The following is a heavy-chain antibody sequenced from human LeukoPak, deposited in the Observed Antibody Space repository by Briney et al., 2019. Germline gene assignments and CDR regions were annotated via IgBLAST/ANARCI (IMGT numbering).Heavy chain of an antibody. CDR3: AKDIGPILPFDAFDI. D-gene: IGHD2-21*01. CDR1: GFTFDDYA. J-gene: IGHJ3*02. V-gene: IGHV3-9*01. CDR2: ISRNSGSI. Sequence: GGSLRLSCAASGFTFDDYAMHWVRQAPGKGLEWVSGISRNSGSIGYADSVKGRFTISRDNAKNSLYLQMNSLRAEDTALYYCAKDIGPILPFDAFDIWGQGTMVTVSS.